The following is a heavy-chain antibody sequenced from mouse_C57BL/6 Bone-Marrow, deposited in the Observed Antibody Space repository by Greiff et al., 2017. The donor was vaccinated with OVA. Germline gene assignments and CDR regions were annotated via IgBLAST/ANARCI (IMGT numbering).Heavy chain of an antibody. CDR3: ARKGGKKTGEGMDD. J-gene: IGHJ4*01. V-gene: IGHV8-8*01. Sequence: QVPLKVSGPGILQPSQTLSLTCSFSGFSLSTFGMGVGWIRQPSGKGLEWLAHIWWDDDKYYNPALKSRLSLFTATSINQVFLKIDMVDTAYTVSYDGARKGGKKTGEGMDDWGQGTGGTV. CDR2: IWWDDDK. CDR1: GFSLSTFGMG.